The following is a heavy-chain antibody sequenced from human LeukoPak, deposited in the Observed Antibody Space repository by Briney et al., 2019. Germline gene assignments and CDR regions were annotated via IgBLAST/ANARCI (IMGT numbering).Heavy chain of an antibody. CDR3: ARDSKGLFDY. V-gene: IGHV4-59*01. D-gene: IGHD3/OR15-3a*01. CDR1: SDSISSYY. CDR2: IYYSGST. J-gene: IGHJ4*02. Sequence: KRSETLSLTCTLCSDSISSYYWRWLRQPRGGGVEWIGYIYYSGSTNYNPSLKSRVTISGDTSKNQFSLKLSSVTAADTAVYYCARDSKGLFDYWGQGTLVTVSS.